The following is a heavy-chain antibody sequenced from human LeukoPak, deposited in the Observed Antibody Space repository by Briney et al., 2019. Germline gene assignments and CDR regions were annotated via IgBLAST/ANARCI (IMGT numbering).Heavy chain of an antibody. CDR3: ATDLIGYCSSTSCYADY. D-gene: IGHD2-2*01. V-gene: IGHV1-24*01. J-gene: IGHJ4*02. CDR1: GYTLTELS. Sequence: ASVKVSCKVSGYTLTELSMHWVRQAPGKGLEWMGGFDPEDGKTIYAQKFQGRVTMTEDTSTDTAYMELSSLRSEDTAVYYCATDLIGYCSSTSCYADYWGQGTLVTVPS. CDR2: FDPEDGKT.